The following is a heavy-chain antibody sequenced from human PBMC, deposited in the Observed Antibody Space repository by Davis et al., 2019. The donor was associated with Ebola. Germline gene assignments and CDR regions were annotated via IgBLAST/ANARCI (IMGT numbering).Heavy chain of an antibody. CDR1: GGSISSYY. CDR2: IYYSGST. D-gene: IGHD3-3*01. CDR3: ARVYYDFWSGYWGGVWFDP. J-gene: IGHJ5*02. Sequence: MPGGSLRLSCTVSGGSISSYYWSWIRQPPGKGLEWIGYIYYSGSTNYNPSPKSRVTISVDTSKNQFSLKLSSVTAADTAVYYCARVYYDFWSGYWGGVWFDPWGQGTLVTVSS. V-gene: IGHV4-59*08.